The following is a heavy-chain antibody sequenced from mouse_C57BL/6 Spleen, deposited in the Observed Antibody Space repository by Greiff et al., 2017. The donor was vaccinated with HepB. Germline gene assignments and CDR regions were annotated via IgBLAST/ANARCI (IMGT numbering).Heavy chain of an antibody. D-gene: IGHD2-3*01. CDR2: IDPSDSYT. Sequence: QVQLQQPGAELVMPGASVKLSCKASGYTFTSYWMHWVKQRPGQGLEWIGEIDPSDSYTNYNQKFKGKSTLTVDKSSSTAYMQLSSLTSEYSAVYYCARSDGYYRFAYWGQGTLVTVSA. J-gene: IGHJ3*01. CDR3: ARSDGYYRFAY. V-gene: IGHV1-69*01. CDR1: GYTFTSYW.